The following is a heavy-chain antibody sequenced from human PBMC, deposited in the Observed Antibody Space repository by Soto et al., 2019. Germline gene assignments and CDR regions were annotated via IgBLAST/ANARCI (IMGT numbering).Heavy chain of an antibody. CDR3: ATHDGPAAAGLVLDF. CDR2: IKQDENGK. Sequence: EVQLVESGGGLVQPGGSLRLSCEASGFTFSSRWMTWVRQGPGKGLEWVANIKQDENGKDYVDSVKGRFTISRDNAKNSLYLQMNSLRAEDTAAYYCATHDGPAAAGLVLDFWGQGTVVSVSS. J-gene: IGHJ4*02. V-gene: IGHV3-7*02. CDR1: GFTFSSRW. D-gene: IGHD6-13*01.